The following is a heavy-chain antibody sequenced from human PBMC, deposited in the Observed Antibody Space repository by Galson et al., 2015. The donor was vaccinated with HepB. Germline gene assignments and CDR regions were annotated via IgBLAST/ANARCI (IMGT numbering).Heavy chain of an antibody. Sequence: SLRLSCAASGFTFSSYGMHWVRQAPGKGLEWVAVISYDGSNKYYADSVKGRFTISRDNSKNTLYLQMNSLRAEDTAVYYCAKGGRGWLQLDYWGQGTLVTVSS. V-gene: IGHV3-30*18. J-gene: IGHJ4*02. D-gene: IGHD5-24*01. CDR2: ISYDGSNK. CDR1: GFTFSSYG. CDR3: AKGGRGWLQLDY.